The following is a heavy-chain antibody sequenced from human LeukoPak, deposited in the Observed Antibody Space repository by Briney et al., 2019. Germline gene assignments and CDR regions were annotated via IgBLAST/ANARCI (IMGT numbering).Heavy chain of an antibody. Sequence: SETLSLTCTVSGGSISSSSYYWGWIRQPPGKGLEWIGSIYYSGSTYYNPSLKSRVTISVDTSKNQFSLKLSSVTAADTAVYYCARTITIFGVVKDYWGQGTLVTVS. CDR2: IYYSGST. D-gene: IGHD3-3*01. CDR3: ARTITIFGVVKDY. J-gene: IGHJ4*02. CDR1: GGSISSSSYY. V-gene: IGHV4-39*01.